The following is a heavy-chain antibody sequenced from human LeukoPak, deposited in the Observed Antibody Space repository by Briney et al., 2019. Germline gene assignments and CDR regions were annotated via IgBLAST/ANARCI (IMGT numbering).Heavy chain of an antibody. CDR1: GFIFNNYG. V-gene: IGHV3-23*01. CDR2: ISNDGGGT. J-gene: IGHJ5*02. D-gene: IGHD3-22*01. Sequence: QSGGSLRLSCAASGFIFNNYGLIWVRQAPGKGLEWVSAISNDGGGTQYADFVEGRFTISRDNSKNTLFLQMSSLRAEDTALYYCAKGSSGYFADLWRQGTLVTVSS. CDR3: AKGSSGYFADL.